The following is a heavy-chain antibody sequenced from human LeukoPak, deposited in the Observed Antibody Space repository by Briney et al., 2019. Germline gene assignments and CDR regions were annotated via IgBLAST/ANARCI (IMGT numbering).Heavy chain of an antibody. V-gene: IGHV3-9*01. D-gene: IGHD3-10*01. J-gene: IGHJ3*02. CDR1: GFTFDDYP. Sequence: GGSLRLSCAASGFTFDDYPMHWVRQAPGKGLEWVSGISWNSGSLGYADSVKGRLTISRDNAKNSLYLQMNSLRAEDTALYYCAKGVRITMVRGAFDIWGQGTMVTVSS. CDR2: ISWNSGSL. CDR3: AKGVRITMVRGAFDI.